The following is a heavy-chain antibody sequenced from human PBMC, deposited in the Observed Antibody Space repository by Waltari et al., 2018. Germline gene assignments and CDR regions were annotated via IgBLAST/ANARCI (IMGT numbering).Heavy chain of an antibody. J-gene: IGHJ4*02. Sequence: QLQLQESGPGLVKPSETLSLTCTLSVGSISSSSYYWGWIRHPPGKVLEWIGRIYYSGSPYYNPSLKSRVNISVDTAKNQFSLKLSAVTAADTAVYYCARLAAAGTGYWGQGTLVTVSS. CDR2: IYYSGSP. V-gene: IGHV4-39*07. CDR3: ARLAAAGTGY. D-gene: IGHD6-13*01. CDR1: VGSISSSSYY.